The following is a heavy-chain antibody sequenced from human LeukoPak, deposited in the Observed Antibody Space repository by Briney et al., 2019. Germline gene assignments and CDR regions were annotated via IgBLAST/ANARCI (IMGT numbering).Heavy chain of an antibody. CDR1: GGSISSGGYY. Sequence: SQTLSLTCTVSGGSISSGGYYWSWVRQPPGKGLEWIGYIIYSGGTNYNPSLKSRVTISVDTSKNQFSLKLSSVTAADTAVYFCARQPGGEMANALDYWGQGTLVTVSS. D-gene: IGHD5-24*01. V-gene: IGHV4-61*08. CDR3: ARQPGGEMANALDY. J-gene: IGHJ4*02. CDR2: IIYSGGT.